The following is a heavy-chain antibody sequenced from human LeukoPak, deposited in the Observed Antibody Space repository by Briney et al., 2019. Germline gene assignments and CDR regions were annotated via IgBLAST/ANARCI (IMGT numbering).Heavy chain of an antibody. CDR2: IYTSGST. CDR3: ASSSITMVRGGGGRIDY. V-gene: IGHV4-4*07. Sequence: PSETLSLTCPVSGGSISSYYWSWVRQPAGTGLEWIGRIYTSGSTNYDPSLKRRVTISVDKAKNQFSLKLSSVTAADTAVYYCASSSITMVRGGGGRIDYWGQGTLVTVSS. J-gene: IGHJ4*02. CDR1: GGSISSYY. D-gene: IGHD3-10*01.